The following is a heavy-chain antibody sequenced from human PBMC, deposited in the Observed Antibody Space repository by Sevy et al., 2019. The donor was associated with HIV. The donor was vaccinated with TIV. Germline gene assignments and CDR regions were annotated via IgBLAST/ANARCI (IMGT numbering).Heavy chain of an antibody. D-gene: IGHD1-26*01. V-gene: IGHV3-21*01. CDR1: GFTFSSYS. Sequence: GGSLRLSCAASGFTFSSYSMNWVRQAPGKGLEWVSSISSSSSYIYYADSVKGRFTISRDNAKNSLYLQMNSLRAEDTAVYYCAREAPKIVGATSVYYYYYYMDVWGKGTTVTVSS. J-gene: IGHJ6*03. CDR3: AREAPKIVGATSVYYYYYYMDV. CDR2: ISSSSSYI.